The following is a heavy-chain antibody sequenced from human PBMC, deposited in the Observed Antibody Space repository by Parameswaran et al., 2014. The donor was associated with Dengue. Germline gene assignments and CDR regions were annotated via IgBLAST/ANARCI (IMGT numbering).Heavy chain of an antibody. J-gene: IGHJ4*02. V-gene: IGHV4-34*01. CDR3: ARGRKILGYCSSTSCRRGIQLWPTHEFDY. Sequence: RWIRQPPGRAGVDWGNQSYGSTNYNPSLKSRVTISVDTSKNQFSLKLSSVTAADTAVYYCARGRKILGYCSSTSCRRGIQLWPTHEFDYWGQGTLVTVSS. CDR2: QSYGST. D-gene: IGHD2-2*01.